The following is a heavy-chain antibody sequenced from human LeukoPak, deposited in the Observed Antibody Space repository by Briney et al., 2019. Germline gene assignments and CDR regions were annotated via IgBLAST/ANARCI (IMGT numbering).Heavy chain of an antibody. Sequence: GGSLRLSCAASGFTFSSYAMHWVRQAPGKGLEWVAVISYDGSNKYYADSVKGRFTISRDNSKITLYLQMNSLRAEDTAVYYCARGILNPYSSSWYVGFDYWGQGTLVTVSS. CDR3: ARGILNPYSSSWYVGFDY. CDR2: ISYDGSNK. J-gene: IGHJ4*02. D-gene: IGHD6-13*01. CDR1: GFTFSSYA. V-gene: IGHV3-30-3*01.